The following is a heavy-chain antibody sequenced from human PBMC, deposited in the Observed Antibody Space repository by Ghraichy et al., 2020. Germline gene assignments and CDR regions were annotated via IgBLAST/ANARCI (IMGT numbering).Heavy chain of an antibody. CDR2: INRDSGAV. J-gene: IGHJ4*02. CDR3: ARGAPRLDY. V-gene: IGHV3-48*02. CDR1: GFFFDSYS. Sequence: GGSLRLSCAASGFFFDSYSMNWVRQAPGKGLEWLAYINRDSGAVYYADSVKGRVTISRDNAKNSVSLQMNGLRDEDTGVYYCARGAPRLDYWGQGTLV.